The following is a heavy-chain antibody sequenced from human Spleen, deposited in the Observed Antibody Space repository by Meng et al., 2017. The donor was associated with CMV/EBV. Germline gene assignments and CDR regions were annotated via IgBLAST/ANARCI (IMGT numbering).Heavy chain of an antibody. Sequence: GESLKISCAASGFTFSNYGMHWVRQAPGKGLEWVAVIWYDGKTKYYADSVKGRFSISRDNSKYTLYLQMNSLRGDDTAGYYCAKNDYRTPPPDAFDIWGQGTMVTVSS. V-gene: IGHV3-33*06. CDR3: AKNDYRTPPPDAFDI. CDR1: GFTFSNYG. D-gene: IGHD4/OR15-4a*01. J-gene: IGHJ3*02. CDR2: IWYDGKTK.